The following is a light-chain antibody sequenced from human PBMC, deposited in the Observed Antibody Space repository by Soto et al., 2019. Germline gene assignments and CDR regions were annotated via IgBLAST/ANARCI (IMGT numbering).Light chain of an antibody. CDR3: QTWGTGIRV. Sequence: LVLTQSPSASASLGASVKLTCTLSSGHISYAIAWHQQQPEKGPRYLMKLNSDGSHNKGDGIPDRFSGSSSGAERYLTISSLQSEDEADYYCQTWGTGIRVFGGGTKLTVL. J-gene: IGLJ2*01. CDR1: SGHISYA. V-gene: IGLV4-69*01. CDR2: LNSDGSH.